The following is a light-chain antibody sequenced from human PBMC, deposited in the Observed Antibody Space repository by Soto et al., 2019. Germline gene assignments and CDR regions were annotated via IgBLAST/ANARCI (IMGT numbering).Light chain of an antibody. CDR1: QSVSSTY. V-gene: IGKV3-20*01. J-gene: IGKJ1*01. CDR3: HQYVSSWT. CDR2: GAS. Sequence: EIVLTQSPGTLSLSPGERATLSCRASQSVSSTYVAWYQQKSGQAPRLLIYGASSRATGIPDRFSGSGSGTDFTLTISSLEPEDFAVYYCHQYVSSWTFGQGTKVDIK.